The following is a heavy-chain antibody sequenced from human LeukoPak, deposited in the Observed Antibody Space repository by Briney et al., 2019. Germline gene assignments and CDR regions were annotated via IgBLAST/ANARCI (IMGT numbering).Heavy chain of an antibody. Sequence: GGSLRLSCAASGFTFSSCWMHWVRQAPGKGLVWVSRINSDGSSTSYADSVKGRFTISRDNAKNTLYLQINSLRAEDTAVYYCARGTIVVVPAAIFFRFDPWGQGTLVTVSS. D-gene: IGHD2-2*01. CDR1: GFTFSSCW. J-gene: IGHJ5*02. CDR3: ARGTIVVVPAAIFFRFDP. CDR2: INSDGSST. V-gene: IGHV3-74*01.